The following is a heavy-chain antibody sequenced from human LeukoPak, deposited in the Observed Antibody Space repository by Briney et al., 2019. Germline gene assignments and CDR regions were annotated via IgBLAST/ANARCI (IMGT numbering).Heavy chain of an antibody. J-gene: IGHJ5*02. CDR3: ASHSNRDGYSYRRQKNWFDP. Sequence: GGSLRLSCAASGFTFSSYSMNWVRQAPGKGLEWVSSISSSSSYIYYADSVKGRFTISRDNAKNSLYLQMNSLRAEDTAVYYCASHSNRDGYSYRRQKNWFDPWGQGTLVTVSS. V-gene: IGHV3-21*01. D-gene: IGHD4-4*01. CDR2: ISSSSSYI. CDR1: GFTFSSYS.